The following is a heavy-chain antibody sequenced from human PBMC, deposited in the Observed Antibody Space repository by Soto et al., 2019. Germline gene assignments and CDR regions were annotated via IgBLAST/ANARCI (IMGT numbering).Heavy chain of an antibody. V-gene: IGHV1-18*01. D-gene: IGHD2-15*01. CDR1: GYIFTKYG. Sequence: QVQLVQSGAEVKKPGASVKVSCEASGYIFTKYGISWVRQAPGQGLEWMGWIHAYNGDANSARDHQGRVTMTTDTSTNTAYMELRSLRSDDTAVYYCARDSKEDCIGSSCPYFDYWGQGTPVTVSS. CDR2: IHAYNGDA. J-gene: IGHJ4*02. CDR3: ARDSKEDCIGSSCPYFDY.